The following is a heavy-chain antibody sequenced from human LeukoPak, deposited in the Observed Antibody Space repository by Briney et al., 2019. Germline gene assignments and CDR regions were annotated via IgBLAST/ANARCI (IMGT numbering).Heavy chain of an antibody. D-gene: IGHD3-10*01. CDR3: AKDQVVRGVIITGWFDP. CDR1: GFTLRSYT. Sequence: GGSLRLSCAASGFTLRSYTMNWVRQAPGKGLEWVSSIGISSNKIYYADSVKGRFTISRDNAKNSLYLQMNSLRAEDTALYYCAKDQVVRGVIITGWFDPWGQGTLVTVSS. J-gene: IGHJ5*02. V-gene: IGHV3-21*04. CDR2: IGISSNKI.